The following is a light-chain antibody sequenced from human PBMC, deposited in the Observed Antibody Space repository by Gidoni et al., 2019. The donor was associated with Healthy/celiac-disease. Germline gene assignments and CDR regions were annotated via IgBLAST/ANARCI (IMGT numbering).Light chain of an antibody. CDR1: QGISSY. V-gene: IGKV1-8*01. CDR2: AAS. J-gene: IGKJ5*01. Sequence: ARRMTQYPSSLSASTGDRVTITCRASQGISSYLAWYQHKPGKAPKLLIYAASTLQSGVPSRFSGSGSGTDFTLTISCLQSEDFATYYCQQYYSYPLTFGQGTRLEIK. CDR3: QQYYSYPLT.